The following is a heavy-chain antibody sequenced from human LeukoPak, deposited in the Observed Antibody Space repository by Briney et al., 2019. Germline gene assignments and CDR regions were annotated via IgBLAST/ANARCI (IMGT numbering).Heavy chain of an antibody. J-gene: IGHJ5*02. V-gene: IGHV3-21*01. D-gene: IGHD5-18*01. Sequence: KPGGSLRLSCAASGFTFSDYSMHWVRQAPGEGLEWVSTISSTSSYIYSADSLKGRFTISRDNAKNSLYLQMSTLRAEDTAVYYCARGQLWQTGWFDPWGQGTLVTVSS. CDR2: ISSTSSYI. CDR3: ARGQLWQTGWFDP. CDR1: GFTFSDYS.